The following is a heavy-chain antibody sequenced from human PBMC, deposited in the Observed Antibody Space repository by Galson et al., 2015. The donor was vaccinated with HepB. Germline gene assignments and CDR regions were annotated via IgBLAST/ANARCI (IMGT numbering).Heavy chain of an antibody. V-gene: IGHV1-69*13. CDR3: ARASITMVRGVPNWFDP. CDR2: IIPIFGSA. J-gene: IGHJ5*02. D-gene: IGHD3-10*01. Sequence: SVKVSCKASGGTFSRYAFSWVRQAPGQGLEWMGGIIPIFGSANYAQKFRGRVTITADESTSTAYMELSSLRSEDTAVYYCARASITMVRGVPNWFDPWGQGTLVTVSS. CDR1: GGTFSRYA.